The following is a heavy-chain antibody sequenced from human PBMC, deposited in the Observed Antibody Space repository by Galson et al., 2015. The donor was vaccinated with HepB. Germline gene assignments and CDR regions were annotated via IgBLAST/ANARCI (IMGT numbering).Heavy chain of an antibody. J-gene: IGHJ4*02. CDR2: IRSKASNYAT. CDR1: GFTFSGSA. CDR3: IRMADLSGYSSS. V-gene: IGHV3-73*01. D-gene: IGHD6-13*01. Sequence: SLRLSCAASGFTFSGSAIHWVRQTSGKGLEWVGRIRSKASNYATAYAASVKGRFTIPRDDSKNTAYLHMKSLKTEDTAVYYCIRMADLSGYSSSWGQGTLVTVSS.